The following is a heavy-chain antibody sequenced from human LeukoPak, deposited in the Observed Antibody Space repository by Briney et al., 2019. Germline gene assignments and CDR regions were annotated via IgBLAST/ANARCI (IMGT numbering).Heavy chain of an antibody. Sequence: GGSLRLSCAVSGITLSNYDMSWVRQAPGKGLEWVAGISGSGGGAQYADSVKGRFTISRDNSKNTLYLQMNSLRAEDTAVYYCAKGYGGYAGSFDYWGQGTLVTVSS. CDR2: ISGSGGGA. V-gene: IGHV3-23*01. J-gene: IGHJ4*02. D-gene: IGHD5-12*01. CDR3: AKGYGGYAGSFDY. CDR1: GITLSNYD.